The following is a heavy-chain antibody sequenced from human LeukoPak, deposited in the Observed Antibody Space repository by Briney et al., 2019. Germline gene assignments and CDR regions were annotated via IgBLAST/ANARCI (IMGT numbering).Heavy chain of an antibody. D-gene: IGHD3-22*01. CDR3: ARVDYYDSSGPQPHGMDV. V-gene: IGHV1-46*01. CDR2: INPSGGGT. J-gene: IGHJ6*02. CDR1: GYTFTNYF. Sequence: GTSVKVSWKASGYTFTNYFMHWVRQAPGQGLEWMGVINPSGGGTTYAQRFQGRVTMTRDTSTSTVHMELSSLRSEDTAVYYCARVDYYDSSGPQPHGMDVWGQGTTVTVSS.